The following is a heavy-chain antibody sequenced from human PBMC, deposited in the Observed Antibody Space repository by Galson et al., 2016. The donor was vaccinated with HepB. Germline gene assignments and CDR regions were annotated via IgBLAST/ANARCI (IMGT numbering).Heavy chain of an antibody. CDR2: IWSDGTTK. J-gene: IGHJ4*02. D-gene: IGHD3-10*01. CDR3: ARDRKYYGSGSYLEYFDY. V-gene: IGHV3-33*01. Sequence: LRLSCAASGFTFSNYGMHWVRQAPGKGLEWVSVIWSDGTTKHYADSVKGRFTISRDNSKNTLYLQMNSLRAEDTAVYYCARDRKYYGSGSYLEYFDYWGQGTLVTVSS. CDR1: GFTFSNYG.